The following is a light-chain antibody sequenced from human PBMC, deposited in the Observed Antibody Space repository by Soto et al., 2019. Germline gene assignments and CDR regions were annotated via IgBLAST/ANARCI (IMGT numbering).Light chain of an antibody. CDR3: SSYTSSSTRV. CDR1: SSDVGAYDF. CDR2: EVS. Sequence: SLLPQPASLSGSPGQSITISCTGTSSDVGAYDFVSWYQQHPDKAPKLMIYEVSNRPSGVSNRFSGSKSVNTATLTISGLQAEDEADYYCSSYTSSSTRVFGTGTKVTVL. V-gene: IGLV2-14*03. J-gene: IGLJ1*01.